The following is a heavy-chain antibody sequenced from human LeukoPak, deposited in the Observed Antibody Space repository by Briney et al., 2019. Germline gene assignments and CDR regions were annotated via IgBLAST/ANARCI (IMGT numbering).Heavy chain of an antibody. V-gene: IGHV1-46*01. Sequence: GASVKVSCKASGYTFTNNYLHWVRQARGQGLEWMGMIYPRDGSTSYAQNFQGRVTVTRDTSTTTVHMELRGLRSEDTAVYYCARDQEGFDYWGQGTVVTVSS. CDR1: GYTFTNNY. J-gene: IGHJ4*02. CDR3: ARDQEGFDY. CDR2: IYPRDGST.